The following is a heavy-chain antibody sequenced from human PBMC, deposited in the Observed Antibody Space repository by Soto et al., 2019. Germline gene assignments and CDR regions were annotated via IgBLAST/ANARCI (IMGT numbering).Heavy chain of an antibody. J-gene: IGHJ4*02. CDR3: VRDHNWAFDY. CDR1: GVTLSSYS. D-gene: IGHD3-16*01. CDR2: IGTSSTTI. V-gene: IGHV3-48*02. Sequence: GGPLRLSCAASGVTLSSYSMNLVRQAPGKGLEWLSYIGTSSTTINYADSVKGRFTISRDNAKNSLYLQMNSLRDEDTAVYYCVRDHNWAFDYWGQGALVTVSS.